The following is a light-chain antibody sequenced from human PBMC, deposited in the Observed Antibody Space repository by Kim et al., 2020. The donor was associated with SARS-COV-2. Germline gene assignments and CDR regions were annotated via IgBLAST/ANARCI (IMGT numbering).Light chain of an antibody. V-gene: IGKV1-6*01. J-gene: IGKJ1*01. CDR1: QGIRND. CDR2: AAS. CDR3: LQDYNNPWT. Sequence: AAIGDRVTTTCRASQGIRNDLGWYQQKPGKAPKLLIYAASTLQSGVPSRFSGSGSGTDFTLIINSLQPEDFATYYCLQDYNNPWTFGQGTKVDIK.